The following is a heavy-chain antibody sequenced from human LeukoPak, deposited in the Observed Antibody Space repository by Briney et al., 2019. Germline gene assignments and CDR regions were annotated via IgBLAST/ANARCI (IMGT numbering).Heavy chain of an antibody. CDR3: ATDREDYDSSGYYLSDAFDI. Sequence: GGPLRLSCAVSGFTFSGYSMKWVRQAAGKGLEWVSYISSSTTTIYHADSVKGRFTVSRDNAKNSLYLQMDSLRVEDTAVYYCATDREDYDSSGYYLSDAFDIWGQGTMVTVSS. V-gene: IGHV3-48*01. D-gene: IGHD3-22*01. CDR1: GFTFSGYS. J-gene: IGHJ3*02. CDR2: ISSSTTTI.